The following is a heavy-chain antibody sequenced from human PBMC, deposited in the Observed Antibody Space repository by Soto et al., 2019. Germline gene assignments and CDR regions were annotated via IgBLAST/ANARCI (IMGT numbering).Heavy chain of an antibody. Sequence: GGSLRLSCAASGFTFSSYSMNWVRQAPGKGLEWVSSISSSSSYIYYADSVKGRFTISRDNAKNSLYLQMNSLRAEDTAVYYCARVRGYDYGMDVWGQGTTVTVSS. CDR3: ARVRGYDYGMDV. CDR2: ISSSSSYI. V-gene: IGHV3-21*01. D-gene: IGHD3-10*01. CDR1: GFTFSSYS. J-gene: IGHJ6*02.